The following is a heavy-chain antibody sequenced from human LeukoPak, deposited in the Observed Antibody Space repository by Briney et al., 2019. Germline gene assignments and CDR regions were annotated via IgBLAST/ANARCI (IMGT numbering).Heavy chain of an antibody. CDR2: ISYDGSNK. J-gene: IGHJ4*02. CDR1: GFTFSSYG. Sequence: GRSLRLSCAASGFTFSSYGMHWVRQAPGKGLEWVAVISYDGSNKYYADSVKGRFTISRDNSKNTLYLQMNSLRAEDTAVYYCARGIVVVTADYFDYWGQGTLVTVSS. CDR3: ARGIVVVTADYFDY. D-gene: IGHD2-21*02. V-gene: IGHV3-30*03.